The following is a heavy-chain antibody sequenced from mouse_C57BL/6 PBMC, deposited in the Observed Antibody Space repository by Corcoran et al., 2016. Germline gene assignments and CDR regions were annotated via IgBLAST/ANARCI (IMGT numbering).Heavy chain of an antibody. J-gene: IGHJ4*01. Sequence: QIQLVQSGPELTKPGETVKISCKASGYTFTTYGMSWVKQAPGKGLKWMGWINTYSGVPTYADDFKGRFAFSLETSASTAYLQINNLKNEDTATYFCARDYYGSTYAMDYWGQGTSVTVSS. CDR1: GYTFTTYG. D-gene: IGHD1-1*01. V-gene: IGHV9-3*01. CDR3: ARDYYGSTYAMDY. CDR2: INTYSGVP.